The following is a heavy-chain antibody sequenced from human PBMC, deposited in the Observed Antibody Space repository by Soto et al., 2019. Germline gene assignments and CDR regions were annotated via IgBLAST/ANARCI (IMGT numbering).Heavy chain of an antibody. CDR3: ANRRDYDDSSGWGGGVFDI. J-gene: IGHJ3*02. CDR1: GFNFSSHV. CDR2: ITGRGGRT. V-gene: IGHV3-23*01. D-gene: IGHD3-22*01. Sequence: PGGSLRLSCAASGFNFSSHVMSWVRQAPGKGLEWVSVITGRGGRTYYAGAVKGRFTISRDNSKDTRYLQRNSLRAEDTAVYYSANRRDYDDSSGWGGGVFDIWGQGTTVTV.